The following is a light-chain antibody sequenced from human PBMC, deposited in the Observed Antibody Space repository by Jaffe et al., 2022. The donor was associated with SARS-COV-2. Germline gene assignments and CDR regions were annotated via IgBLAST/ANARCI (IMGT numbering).Light chain of an antibody. CDR2: DAS. CDR3: QQRYNWPSLT. V-gene: IGKV3-11*01. CDR1: QSVITY. Sequence: TVLTQSPVTLSLSPGDRATLSCRASQSVITYLAWYQQKPGQAPRLLIYDASARATGIPARFSGSGSGTDFTLTISSLEPEDSAVYYCQQRYNWPSLTFGQGTKLEIK. J-gene: IGKJ2*01.